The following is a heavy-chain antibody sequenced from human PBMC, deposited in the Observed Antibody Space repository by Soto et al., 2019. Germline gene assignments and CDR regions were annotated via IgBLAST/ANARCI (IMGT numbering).Heavy chain of an antibody. CDR3: ARFGLIDLGPSEISTDS. Sequence: GQALRLSKAASGVILIRSTMNWVRQAPRKGLDWVSSIAHTGSYIYYADSVKGRFTVSRDNAKNSLFLQMNSLRAEDTAGYYCARFGLIDLGPSEISTDSRG. CDR1: GVILIRST. D-gene: IGHD3-22*01. CDR2: IAHTGSYI. V-gene: IGHV3-21*01. J-gene: IGHJ1*01.